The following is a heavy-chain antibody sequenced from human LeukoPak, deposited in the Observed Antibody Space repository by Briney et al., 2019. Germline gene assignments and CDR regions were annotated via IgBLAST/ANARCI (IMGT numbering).Heavy chain of an antibody. D-gene: IGHD2-2*01. J-gene: IGHJ4*02. Sequence: PSETLSLTCTVSGASIYSSNYYWGWIRQPPGKGLEWIGSIYYSGSTYYDPSLKSRVTISLQTSKNEFSLNLTSVTAADTAVYYCATAPAAALTKFDYWGRGTLVIVSS. CDR2: IYYSGST. V-gene: IGHV4-39*07. CDR3: ATAPAAALTKFDY. CDR1: GASIYSSNYY.